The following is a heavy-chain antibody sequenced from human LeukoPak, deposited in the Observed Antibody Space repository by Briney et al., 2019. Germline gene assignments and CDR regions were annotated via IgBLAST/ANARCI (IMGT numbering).Heavy chain of an antibody. Sequence: PSETLSLTCTVSGGSISTSTDYWGWIRQPPGKGLEWIGSVYYGGSTYYRPSLNSRVTISVDTSKDQFSLKVNSVTAADTAVYYCAREAPGMPPDYWGQGTLVIVSS. D-gene: IGHD1-26*01. CDR3: AREAPGMPPDY. CDR1: GGSISTSTDY. CDR2: VYYGGST. V-gene: IGHV4-39*01. J-gene: IGHJ4*02.